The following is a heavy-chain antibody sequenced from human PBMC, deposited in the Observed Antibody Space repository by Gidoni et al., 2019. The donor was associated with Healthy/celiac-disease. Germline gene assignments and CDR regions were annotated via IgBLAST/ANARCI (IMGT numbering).Heavy chain of an antibody. CDR3: ARAGDRHWFDP. D-gene: IGHD2-21*01. V-gene: IGHV4-34*01. Sequence: KSRVTISVDTSKNQFSLKLSSVTAADTAVYYCARAGDRHWFDPWGQGTLVTVSS. J-gene: IGHJ5*02.